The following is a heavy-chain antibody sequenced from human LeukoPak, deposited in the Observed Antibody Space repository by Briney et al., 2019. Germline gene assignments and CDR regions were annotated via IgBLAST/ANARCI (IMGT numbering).Heavy chain of an antibody. V-gene: IGHV3-9*01. CDR3: AKGISVTDYYYGMDV. CDR1: AFTFNDYA. Sequence: GGSLRLSCAASAFTFNDYAMHWVRQAPGKGLEWVSDISRNSGAIGYADSVKGRFTISRDNAKNSLFLQMNRLQDEDTALYFCAKGISVTDYYYGMDVWGQGTTVTVSS. CDR2: ISRNSGAI. J-gene: IGHJ6*02. D-gene: IGHD2-21*02.